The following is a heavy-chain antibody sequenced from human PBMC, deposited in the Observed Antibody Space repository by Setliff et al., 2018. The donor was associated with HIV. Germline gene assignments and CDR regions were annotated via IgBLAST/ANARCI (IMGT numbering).Heavy chain of an antibody. CDR2: ISSSGNT. V-gene: IGHV4-39*01. D-gene: IGHD3-9*01. Sequence: SETLSLTCTVSGGSISSTSYYWGWIRQPPGTGLEWIGSISSSGNTYYNPPLKSRVTTSVDTPKNQFSLKLNSVTAADTAVYYCAKTIGRYFDIFDNWGQGTQVTVSS. J-gene: IGHJ4*02. CDR3: AKTIGRYFDIFDN. CDR1: GGSISSTSYY.